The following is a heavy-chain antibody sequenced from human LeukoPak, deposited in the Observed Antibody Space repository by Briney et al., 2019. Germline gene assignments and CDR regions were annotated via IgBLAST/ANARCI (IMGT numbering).Heavy chain of an antibody. Sequence: SETLSLTCTVSGGSISSYYWSWIRQPPGKGLEWIGYIYYSGSTNYNPSLKSRVTISVDTSKNQFSLKLSSVTAADTAVYYCARADFWSGYRFDFWGQGTLVTVSS. CDR1: GGSISSYY. D-gene: IGHD3-3*01. CDR3: ARADFWSGYRFDF. J-gene: IGHJ4*02. V-gene: IGHV4-59*12. CDR2: IYYSGST.